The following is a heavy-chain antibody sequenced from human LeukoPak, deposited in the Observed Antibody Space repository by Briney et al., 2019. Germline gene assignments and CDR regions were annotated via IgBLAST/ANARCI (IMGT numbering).Heavy chain of an antibody. CDR1: GGSTSSGDYY. CDR2: IYYSGST. J-gene: IGHJ3*02. CDR3: ASGYRSSTSCYHDALDI. D-gene: IGHD2-2*01. Sequence: SETLSLTCTVSGGSTSSGDYYWSWIRQPPGKGLEWIGYIYYSGSTYYNPSLKSRVTISVDTSKNQFSLKLSSVTAADTAVYYCASGYRSSTSCYHDALDIWGQGTMVTVSS. V-gene: IGHV4-30-4*08.